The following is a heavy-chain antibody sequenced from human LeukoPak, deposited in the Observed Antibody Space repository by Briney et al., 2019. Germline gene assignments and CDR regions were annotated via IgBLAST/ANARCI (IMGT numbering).Heavy chain of an antibody. Sequence: GASVKVSCKASGYTFTDYYMHWVRQAPGQGLEWMGWINPNRGGTNYAQKFQGRVTMTRDTSISTVYMELSRLRSDDTAVYYCAKYGVGSSWSYFDYWGQGTLVTVSS. CDR3: AKYGVGSSWSYFDY. D-gene: IGHD6-13*01. CDR2: INPNRGGT. J-gene: IGHJ4*02. V-gene: IGHV1-2*02. CDR1: GYTFTDYY.